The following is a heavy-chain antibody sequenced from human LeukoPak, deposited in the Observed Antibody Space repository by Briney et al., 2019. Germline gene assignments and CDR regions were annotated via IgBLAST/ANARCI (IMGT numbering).Heavy chain of an antibody. CDR3: ARDAAFDI. CDR1: GLTFSSYW. CDR2: IKQDGSEK. V-gene: IGHV3-7*01. J-gene: IGHJ3*02. Sequence: GGSLRLSCAASGLTFSSYWMRWVRQAPGKGLEWVANIKQDGSEKYYVDSVKGRFTISRDNAKNSLYLQMNSLRAEDTAVYYCARDAAFDIWGQGTMVTVSS.